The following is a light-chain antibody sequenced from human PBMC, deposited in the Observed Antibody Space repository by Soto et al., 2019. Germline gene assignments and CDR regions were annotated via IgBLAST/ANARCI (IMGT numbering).Light chain of an antibody. J-gene: IGLJ1*01. V-gene: IGLV2-23*01. CDR1: SSDVGNYNL. CDR3: CSYASDSTYV. CDR2: EGS. Sequence: QSVLTQPASVSGSPGQSITISCTGTSSDVGNYNLVSWYQQHPGKAPKLMIYEGSRRPSGVSNRFSGSKSGNAASLTISGLQAEDEADHYCCSYASDSTYVFGSGTKVTVL.